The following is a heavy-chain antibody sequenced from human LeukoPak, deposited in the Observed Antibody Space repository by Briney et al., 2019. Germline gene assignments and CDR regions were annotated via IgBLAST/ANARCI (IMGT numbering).Heavy chain of an antibody. CDR1: GGSFSGYY. V-gene: IGHV4-34*01. J-gene: IGHJ4*02. CDR2: INHSGST. D-gene: IGHD6-13*01. CDR3: ARGRYSSSWYYFDY. Sequence: SETLSPTCAVYGGSFSGYYWSWIRQPPGKGLEWIGEINHSGSTNYNPSLKSRVTISVDTSKNQFSLKLSSVTAADTAVYYCARGRYSSSWYYFDYWGQGTLVTVSS.